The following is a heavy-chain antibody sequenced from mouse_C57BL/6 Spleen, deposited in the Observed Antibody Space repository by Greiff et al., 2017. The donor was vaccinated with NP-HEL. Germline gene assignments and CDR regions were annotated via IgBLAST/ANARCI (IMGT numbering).Heavy chain of an antibody. CDR3: ANCYYAMDY. CDR1: GFSLTSYG. CDR2: IWSGGST. J-gene: IGHJ4*01. Sequence: VQRVESGPGLVQPSQSLSITCTVSGFSLTSYGVHWVRQSPGKGLEWLGVIWSGGSTDYNAAFISRLSISKDNSKSQVFFKMNSLQADDTAIYYCANCYYAMDYWGQGTSVTVSS. V-gene: IGHV2-2*01.